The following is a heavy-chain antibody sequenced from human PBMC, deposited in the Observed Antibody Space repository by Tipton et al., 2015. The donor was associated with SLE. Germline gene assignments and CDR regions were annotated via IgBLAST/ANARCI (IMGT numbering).Heavy chain of an antibody. CDR3: ARVGLGTPPRCYFDY. V-gene: IGHV4-59*01. D-gene: IGHD7-27*01. Sequence: TLSLTCTVSGGSISSYYWSWIRQPPGKGLEWIGYIYYSGSTNYNPSLKSRVTISVDTSKNQFSLKLSSVTAADTAVYYCARVGLGTPPRCYFDYWGQGTLVTVSS. CDR2: IYYSGST. J-gene: IGHJ4*02. CDR1: GGSISSYY.